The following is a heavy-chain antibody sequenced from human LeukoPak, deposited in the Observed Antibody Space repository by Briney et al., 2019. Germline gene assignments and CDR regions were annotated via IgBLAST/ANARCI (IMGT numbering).Heavy chain of an antibody. CDR2: INWSGGST. CDR3: VRYGDSAYYYYMDV. CDR1: GFTFDAYG. J-gene: IGHJ6*03. V-gene: IGHV3-20*04. Sequence: GGSLRLSCAASGFTFDAYGMSWVRQAPGKGLEWVSGINWSGGSTGYADSVKGRFTISRDNAKNSLYLQMNSLRAEDTALYYCVRYGDSAYYYYMDVWGKGTTVTVSS. D-gene: IGHD4-17*01.